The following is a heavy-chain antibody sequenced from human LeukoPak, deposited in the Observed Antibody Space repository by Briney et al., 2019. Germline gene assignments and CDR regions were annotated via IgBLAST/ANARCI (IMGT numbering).Heavy chain of an antibody. J-gene: IGHJ4*02. CDR3: ARRVGFCSSTNCRPYYFDY. CDR2: INHSGST. CDR1: GGSFSGYY. Sequence: SETLSLTCAVYGGSFSGYYWSWIRQPPGKGLEWIGEINHSGSTNYNPSLKSRVTISVDTSKNQFSLKLSSVTAADTAVFYCARRVGFCSSTNCRPYYFDYWGQGTLVTVSS. V-gene: IGHV4-34*01. D-gene: IGHD2-2*01.